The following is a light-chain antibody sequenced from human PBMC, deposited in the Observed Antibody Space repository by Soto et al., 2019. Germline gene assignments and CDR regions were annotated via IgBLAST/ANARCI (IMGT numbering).Light chain of an antibody. V-gene: IGKV3-11*01. Sequence: EIVLTQSPATLSLSPGERATLSCRASQSISRYLAWYQQKPSQAPRLLIYDASTRATGISARFSGSGSGTDFTLTISSLEPEDFAVYYCQQRSNWLITFGQGTRLEIK. CDR2: DAS. J-gene: IGKJ5*01. CDR1: QSISRY. CDR3: QQRSNWLIT.